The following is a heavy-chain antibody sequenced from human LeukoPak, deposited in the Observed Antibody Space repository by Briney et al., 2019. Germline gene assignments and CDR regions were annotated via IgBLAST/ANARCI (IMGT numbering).Heavy chain of an antibody. Sequence: SETLSLTCTVSAGSISSYYWSWIRQPPGKGLEWIGYIYYSGSTNYNPSLKSRVTISVDTSKNQFSLKLSSVTAADTAVYYCARRFSSSWYVLDYWGQGTLVTVSS. CDR1: AGSISSYY. D-gene: IGHD6-13*01. CDR3: ARRFSSSWYVLDY. V-gene: IGHV4-59*08. J-gene: IGHJ4*02. CDR2: IYYSGST.